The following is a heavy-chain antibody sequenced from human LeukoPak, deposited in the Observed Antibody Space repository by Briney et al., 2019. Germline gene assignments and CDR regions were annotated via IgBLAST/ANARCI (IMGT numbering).Heavy chain of an antibody. CDR3: AKGSELRYFGWRIDC. Sequence: SETLSLTCTVSGGSISRYYWSWIRQPPGKGLEWIGYIYYSGSTNYNPSLKSRVTISVDTSKNQFSLKLTSLTAADTAVYYCAKGSELRYFGWRIDCWGQGTLVTVSS. D-gene: IGHD3-9*01. V-gene: IGHV4-59*01. CDR1: GGSISRYY. J-gene: IGHJ4*02. CDR2: IYYSGST.